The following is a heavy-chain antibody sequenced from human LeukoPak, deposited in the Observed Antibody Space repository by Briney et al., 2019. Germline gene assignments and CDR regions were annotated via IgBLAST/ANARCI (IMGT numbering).Heavy chain of an antibody. J-gene: IGHJ5*02. Sequence: PPETPCLTCTVFGDSINSHYTSWVRQAPGKGLEWIGYIFDSGNTNYSPSLKSRVTISIDTSKKQFSLRLTSVTTADTAVYFCARTGDYSRWTVAWFYPWG. V-gene: IGHV4-59*11. CDR2: IFDSGNT. CDR3: ARTGDYSRWTVAWFYP. D-gene: IGHD4-11*01. CDR1: GDSINSHY.